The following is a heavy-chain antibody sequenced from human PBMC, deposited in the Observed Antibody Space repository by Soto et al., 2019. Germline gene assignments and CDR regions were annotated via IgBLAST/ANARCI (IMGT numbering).Heavy chain of an antibody. Sequence: QVQLVQSGAEVKKPGASVKVSCKASGYTFTSYGISWVRQAPGQGLEWMGWLSAYNGNTNYAQKLQGRVTMTTDTSTSTAYMELRSLRSDDTAVYYCSRQKLGQGMGGGTRGNYWGQGTLVTVSS. CDR1: GYTFTSYG. V-gene: IGHV1-18*01. J-gene: IGHJ4*02. CDR3: SRQKLGQGMGGGTRGNY. CDR2: LSAYNGNT. D-gene: IGHD7-27*01.